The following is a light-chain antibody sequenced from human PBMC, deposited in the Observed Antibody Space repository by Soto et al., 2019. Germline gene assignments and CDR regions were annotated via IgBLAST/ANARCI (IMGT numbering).Light chain of an antibody. Sequence: QSVLTQPASVSGSPGQSITISCTGTSSDVGGYNYVSWYQQRPGKAPKLMIYEVTNRPSGVSNRFSGSKSGNTASLTISGLQAEDEADYYCSSYTSSSPYVFGTGTKV. V-gene: IGLV2-14*01. CDR3: SSYTSSSPYV. CDR1: SSDVGGYNY. J-gene: IGLJ1*01. CDR2: EVT.